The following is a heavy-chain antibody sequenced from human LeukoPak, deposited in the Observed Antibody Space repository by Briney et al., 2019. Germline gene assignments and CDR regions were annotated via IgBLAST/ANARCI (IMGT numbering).Heavy chain of an antibody. CDR3: ASPANSSSWWTPSFDY. D-gene: IGHD6-13*01. V-gene: IGHV1-2*02. CDR1: GYTFTCYY. Sequence: ASVKVSCKASGYTFTCYYMHWVRQAPGQGLEWMGWINPNSGGTNYAQKFQGRVTMTRDTATSTAYMDLSRLRSDDTAVYYCASPANSSSWWTPSFDYWGQGTLVTVSS. J-gene: IGHJ4*02. CDR2: INPNSGGT.